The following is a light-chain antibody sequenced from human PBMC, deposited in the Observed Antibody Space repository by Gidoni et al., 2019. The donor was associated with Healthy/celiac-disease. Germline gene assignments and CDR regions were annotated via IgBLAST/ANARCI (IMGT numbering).Light chain of an antibody. Sequence: EIVLTQSPGTLSLSPGERATLSCRASQSVSSSYLAWYQQKPGQAPRLLIYGASSRATGIPDRFSVSVSGTDFTLTISRLEPEDFAVYYCQQYGSSPKTFGQGTKVEIK. CDR2: GAS. J-gene: IGKJ1*01. CDR1: QSVSSSY. V-gene: IGKV3-20*01. CDR3: QQYGSSPKT.